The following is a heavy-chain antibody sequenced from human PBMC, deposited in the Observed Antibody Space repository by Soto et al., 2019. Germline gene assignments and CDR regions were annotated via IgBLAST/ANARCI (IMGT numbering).Heavy chain of an antibody. V-gene: IGHV1-18*01. CDR1: GYSFNSYG. CDR2: ICAYNGNT. Sequence: QVRLVQAGAEVKKPGATLMVSRKASGYSFNSYGITWVRQDPGQGVEWRGWICAYNGNTKYAQKLQGIVTMTTDTPTSTGYTELRSLRSDDTAVYYWASDPGSRSDYLGQVTLVTVSS. D-gene: IGHD3-10*01. J-gene: IGHJ4*02. CDR3: ASDPGSRSDY.